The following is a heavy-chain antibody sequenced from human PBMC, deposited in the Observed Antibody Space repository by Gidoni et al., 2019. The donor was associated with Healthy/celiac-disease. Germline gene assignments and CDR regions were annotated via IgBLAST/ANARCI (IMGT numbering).Heavy chain of an antibody. D-gene: IGHD5-12*01. CDR1: GYTLTRYD. V-gene: IGHV1-8*01. Sequence: QVQLVQSGAEVKKLGDSVKVPCKASGYTLTRYDINWVRQATGKGLEWMEWMNPNSGNTGYAQKFQGRVTMTRNTSISTAYMELSSLRSEDTAVYYCAKMATSPYYYYGMDVWGQGTTVTVSS. J-gene: IGHJ6*02. CDR3: AKMATSPYYYYGMDV. CDR2: MNPNSGNT.